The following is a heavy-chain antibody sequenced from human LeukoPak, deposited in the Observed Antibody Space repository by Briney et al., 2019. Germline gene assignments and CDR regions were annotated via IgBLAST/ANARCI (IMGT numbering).Heavy chain of an antibody. Sequence: ASVKVSCKASGYSFSSYGFSWVRQAPGQGLEWMGWISAQNGNTNYAQKFQGRVTMTRDTSTSTVYMELSSLRSEDTAVYYCARVMGYDFWSGYDYWGQGTLVTVSS. CDR1: GYSFSSYG. CDR2: ISAQNGNT. D-gene: IGHD3-3*01. V-gene: IGHV1-18*01. CDR3: ARVMGYDFWSGYDY. J-gene: IGHJ4*02.